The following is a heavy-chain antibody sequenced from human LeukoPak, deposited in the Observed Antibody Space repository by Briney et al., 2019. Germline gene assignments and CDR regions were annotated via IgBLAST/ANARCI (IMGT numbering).Heavy chain of an antibody. V-gene: IGHV3-48*03. J-gene: IGHJ6*03. Sequence: GGSLRLSCAASGFTFSSYEMNWDRQAPGKVLEWVSYISSSGSTIYYADSVKGRFTISRDNAKNSLYLQMNSLRAEDTAVYYCAREDYDILTGYYKDYYYYYMDVWGKGTTVTISS. CDR3: AREDYDILTGYYKDYYYYYMDV. D-gene: IGHD3-9*01. CDR2: ISSSGSTI. CDR1: GFTFSSYE.